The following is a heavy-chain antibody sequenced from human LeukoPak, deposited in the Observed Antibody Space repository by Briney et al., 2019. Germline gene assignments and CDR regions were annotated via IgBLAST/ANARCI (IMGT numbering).Heavy chain of an antibody. CDR1: GFTFTTYG. D-gene: IGHD3-22*01. Sequence: GGSLRLSCAASGFTFTTYGMTWVRQAPGKGLEWVSAIGAGGSNTYYADSVKGRFTISRDNSKNTLYLQMNSLRAEDTAVYYCAKTPKNYDSRGGGGFDYLGQGTLVTVSS. V-gene: IGHV3-23*01. J-gene: IGHJ4*02. CDR2: IGAGGSNT. CDR3: AKTPKNYDSRGGGGFDY.